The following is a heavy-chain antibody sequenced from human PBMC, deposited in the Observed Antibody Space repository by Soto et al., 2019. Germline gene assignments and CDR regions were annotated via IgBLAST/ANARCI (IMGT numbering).Heavy chain of an antibody. J-gene: IGHJ5*02. V-gene: IGHV3-21*01. CDR2: ISGTGVYI. Sequence: PGGSLRLSCAASGFTFSNYNMNWVRQAPGKGLEWVSHISGTGVYIHYADAVKGRFTISRDNAKSSVYLQMNSLRAEDTAVYYCAREGALKPFSSWGQGALVTVSS. CDR1: GFTFSNYN. CDR3: AREGALKPFSS.